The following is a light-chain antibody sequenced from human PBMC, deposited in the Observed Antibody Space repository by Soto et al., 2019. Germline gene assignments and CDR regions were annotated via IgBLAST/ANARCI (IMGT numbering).Light chain of an antibody. J-gene: IGKJ1*01. V-gene: IGKV1-5*01. CDR2: DAS. CDR3: QQYKTYPWT. Sequence: DIQMTQSPSPLSASVGDRVTITCRASQSLNNWLAWYQQKPGKAPNLLIYDASFLQSGVPSRFSGTESGTEFTLTISSLQPDDFATYYCQQYKTYPWTFGQGTKVDIK. CDR1: QSLNNW.